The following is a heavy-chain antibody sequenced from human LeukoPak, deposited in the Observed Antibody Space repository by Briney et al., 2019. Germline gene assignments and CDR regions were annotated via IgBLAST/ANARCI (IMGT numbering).Heavy chain of an antibody. V-gene: IGHV4-39*07. CDR1: GGSISSSSYY. Sequence: PSETLSLTCSVSGGSISSSSYYWGWIRQPPGKGLEWIGSIYYSGSTYYNPSLKSRVTISVDTSKNQFSLKLSSVTAADTAVYYCARDINTHPYSSSSNWFDPWGQGTLVTVSS. J-gene: IGHJ5*02. D-gene: IGHD6-6*01. CDR3: ARDINTHPYSSSSNWFDP. CDR2: IYYSGST.